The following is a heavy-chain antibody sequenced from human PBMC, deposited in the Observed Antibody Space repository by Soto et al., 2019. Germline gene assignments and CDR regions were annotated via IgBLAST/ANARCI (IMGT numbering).Heavy chain of an antibody. J-gene: IGHJ4*02. CDR3: ARNYVDYRCVFDY. CDR1: GGSISSGGYY. D-gene: IGHD4-17*01. CDR2: IYYRGST. V-gene: IGHV4-31*03. Sequence: QVQLQESGPGLVKPSQILSLTCTVSGGSISSGGYYWSWIRQHPGKGQEWIRYIYYRGSTYYNPSLKSRVTISVDTSKNQFSLQLSSVTAADTAVYYCARNYVDYRCVFDYWGQGTLVTFSS.